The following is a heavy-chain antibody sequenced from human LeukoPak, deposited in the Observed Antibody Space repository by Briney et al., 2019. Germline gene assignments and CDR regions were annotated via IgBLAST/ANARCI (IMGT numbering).Heavy chain of an antibody. Sequence: GGSLRLSCAASEFSFSSYGMHCVRRAPGKGLQWVASLWYDGTSKYHADSVKGRFTISRDNSQSTLYLQMNSLRAEDTAVYYCARARNNYDSSGFSALDYWGQGTLVTVSS. CDR2: LWYDGTSK. CDR1: EFSFSSYG. V-gene: IGHV3-33*01. D-gene: IGHD3-22*01. CDR3: ARARNNYDSSGFSALDY. J-gene: IGHJ4*02.